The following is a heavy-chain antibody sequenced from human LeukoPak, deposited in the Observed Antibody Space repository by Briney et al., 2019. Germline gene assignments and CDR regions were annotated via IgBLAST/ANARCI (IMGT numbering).Heavy chain of an antibody. J-gene: IGHJ5*02. CDR2: ISSSSSYI. D-gene: IGHD3-9*01. CDR1: GFTFSSYS. CDR3: ARDPTFAWLGAGTSSQFDP. V-gene: IGHV3-21*01. Sequence: GGSLRLSCAASGFTFSSYSMNWVRQAPGKGLEWVSSISSSSSYIYYADSVKGRFTISRDNAKNSLYLQMNSLRAEDTAVYYCARDPTFAWLGAGTSSQFDPWGQGTLVTVSS.